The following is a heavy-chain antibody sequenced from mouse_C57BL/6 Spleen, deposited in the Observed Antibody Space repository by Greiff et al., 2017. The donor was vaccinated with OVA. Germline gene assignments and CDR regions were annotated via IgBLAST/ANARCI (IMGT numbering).Heavy chain of an antibody. V-gene: IGHV1-20*01. CDR2: INPYNGDT. CDR3: ARGTTVVATDAMDY. Sequence: VQLQQSGPELVKPGDSVKISCKASGYSFTGYFMNWVMQSHGKSLEWIGRINPYNGDTFYNQKFKGKATLTVDKSSSTAHMELRSLTSEDSAAYYCARGTTVVATDAMDYWGQGTSVTVSS. CDR1: GYSFTGYF. J-gene: IGHJ4*01. D-gene: IGHD1-1*01.